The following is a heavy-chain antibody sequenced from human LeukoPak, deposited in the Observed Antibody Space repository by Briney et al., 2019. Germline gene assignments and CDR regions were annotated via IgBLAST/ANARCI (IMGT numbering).Heavy chain of an antibody. CDR2: INPSGGST. D-gene: IGHD1-26*01. V-gene: IGHV1-46*01. Sequence: GASVKVSCKASGYTLTSHYMHWVRQAPGQGLEWMGRINPSGGSTSYAQKFQGRVTMTRDTSTSTVYMELSSLRSEDTAVYYCATVASGSYSYFDYWGQGTLVTVSS. CDR1: GYTLTSHY. J-gene: IGHJ4*02. CDR3: ATVASGSYSYFDY.